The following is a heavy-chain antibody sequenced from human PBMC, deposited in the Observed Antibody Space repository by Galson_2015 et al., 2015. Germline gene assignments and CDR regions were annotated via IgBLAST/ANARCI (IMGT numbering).Heavy chain of an antibody. CDR2: IWYDGTNK. Sequence: SLRLSCAASGFKFSTYGMHWVRQAPGKGLEWVTFIWYDGTNKYYADSVKGRSTISGDNSKNTVYLQMDSLRADDTAVYYCVRGQGANSGIDYWGQGTLVTVSS. D-gene: IGHD4/OR15-4a*01. V-gene: IGHV3-33*01. CDR1: GFKFSTYG. CDR3: VRGQGANSGIDY. J-gene: IGHJ4*02.